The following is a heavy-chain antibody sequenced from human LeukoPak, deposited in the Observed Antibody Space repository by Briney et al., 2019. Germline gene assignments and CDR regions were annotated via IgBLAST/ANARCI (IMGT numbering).Heavy chain of an antibody. V-gene: IGHV4-59*01. J-gene: IGHJ6*02. D-gene: IGHD3-3*01. CDR2: IYYSGST. CDR3: ARGYDFWSGYYRSYGMDV. Sequence: SETLSLTCSVSGRSISSYYWSWIRPPPGKGVEWIGYIYYSGSTNYNPSLKSRVTLSVETSKNQFSLKLSSVTAADTAVYYFARGYDFWSGYYRSYGMDVWGQGTTVTVSS. CDR1: GRSISSYY.